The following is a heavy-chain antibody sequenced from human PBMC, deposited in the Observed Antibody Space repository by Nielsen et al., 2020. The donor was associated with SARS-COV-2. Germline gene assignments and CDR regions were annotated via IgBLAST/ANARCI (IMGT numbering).Heavy chain of an antibody. CDR3: ARGPMVRGVIIDYYYGMDV. CDR2: IYPGDSDT. D-gene: IGHD3-10*01. J-gene: IGHJ6*02. CDR1: GYSFTSYW. Sequence: GESLKISCKGSGYSFTSYWIGWVRQMPGKGLEWMGIIYPGDSDTRYSPSFQGQVTISADKSISTAYLQWSSLKASDTAMYYCARGPMVRGVIIDYYYGMDVWGQGTMVTVSS. V-gene: IGHV5-51*01.